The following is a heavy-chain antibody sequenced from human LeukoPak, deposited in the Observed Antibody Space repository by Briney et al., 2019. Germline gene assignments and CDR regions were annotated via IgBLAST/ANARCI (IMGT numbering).Heavy chain of an antibody. Sequence: LRLSRAASGFTFSHYVIQWVPQAPATGGAWVAGISDDGSSNIYSDSMVGRFAISRDNPKNTLYLKMDSLRVEDAAVYYCVLGHCGGFSDYWGQGTLVTVSS. CDR2: ISDDGSSN. CDR3: VLGHCGGFSDY. V-gene: IGHV3-30*09. D-gene: IGHD4-23*01. J-gene: IGHJ4*02. CDR1: GFTFSHYV.